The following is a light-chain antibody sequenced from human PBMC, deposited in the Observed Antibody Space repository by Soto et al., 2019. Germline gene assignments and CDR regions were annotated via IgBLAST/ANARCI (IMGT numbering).Light chain of an antibody. V-gene: IGLV1-47*01. CDR3: AAWDGSLSGWV. J-gene: IGLJ3*02. CDR2: RNN. CDR1: SSNIETNY. Sequence: QAVVTQPPSASGTPGQRVTISCSGSSSNIETNYVYWYQQLPGTAPKVLIYRNNQRPSRVPDRFSASKSGTSASLAISGLRSGDEADYYCAAWDGSLSGWVFGGGTKLTVL.